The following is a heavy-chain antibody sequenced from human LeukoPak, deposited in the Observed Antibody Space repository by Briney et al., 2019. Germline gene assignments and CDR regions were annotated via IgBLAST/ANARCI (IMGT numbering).Heavy chain of an antibody. CDR2: IRSKANSYAT. V-gene: IGHV3-73*01. CDR1: GFTFSGSA. J-gene: IGHJ6*03. D-gene: IGHD6-13*01. CDR3: TRRVTGIAAAGPSMDV. Sequence: GGSLRLSCAASGFTFSGSAMHWVRQASGKGLEWVGRIRSKANSYATAYAASVKGRFTISRDDSKNTAYLQMNSLKTEDTAVYYCTRRVTGIAAAGPSMDVWGKGTTVTVSS.